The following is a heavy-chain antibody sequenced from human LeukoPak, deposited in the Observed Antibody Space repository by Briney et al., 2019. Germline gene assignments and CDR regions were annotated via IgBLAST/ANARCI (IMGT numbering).Heavy chain of an antibody. V-gene: IGHV1-69*05. Sequence: GASVKVSCKASGGTFSSYAISWVRQAPGQGLEWMGGIIPIFSTANYAQKFQGRVTITTDESTSTAYMELRSLRSDDTAVYYCARAEGMSSSLDYWGQGTLVTVSS. CDR1: GGTFSSYA. CDR3: ARAEGMSSSLDY. CDR2: IIPIFSTA. D-gene: IGHD6-13*01. J-gene: IGHJ4*02.